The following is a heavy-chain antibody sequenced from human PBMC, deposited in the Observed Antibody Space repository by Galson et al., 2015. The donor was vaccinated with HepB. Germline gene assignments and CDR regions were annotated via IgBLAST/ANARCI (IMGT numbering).Heavy chain of an antibody. V-gene: IGHV3-7*01. CDR3: ARDLTRDGYNYYYYYGMDV. Sequence: SLRLSCAASGFTFSSYWMSWVRQAPGKGLEWVANIKQDGSEKYYVDSVKGRFTISRDNAKNSLYLQMNSLRAEDTAVYYCARDLTRDGYNYYYYYGMDVWGQGTTVTVSS. CDR1: GFTFSSYW. CDR2: IKQDGSEK. J-gene: IGHJ6*02. D-gene: IGHD5-24*01.